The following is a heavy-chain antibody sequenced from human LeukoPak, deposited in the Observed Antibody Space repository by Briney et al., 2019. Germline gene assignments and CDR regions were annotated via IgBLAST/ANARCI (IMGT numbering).Heavy chain of an antibody. CDR1: GGSISSGGYS. D-gene: IGHD5-12*01. CDR3: ARVKRSGYEYYFDY. Sequence: SQTLSLTCAVSGGSISSGGYSWSWIRQPPGKGLEWIGYIYHSGSTYYNPSLKSRVTISVDRSKNQFCLKLSSVTAADTAVYYCARVKRSGYEYYFDYWGQGTLVTVSS. J-gene: IGHJ4*02. V-gene: IGHV4-30-2*01. CDR2: IYHSGST.